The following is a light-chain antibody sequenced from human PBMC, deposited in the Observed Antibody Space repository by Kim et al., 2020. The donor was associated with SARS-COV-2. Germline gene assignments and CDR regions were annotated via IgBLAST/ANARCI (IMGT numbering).Light chain of an antibody. CDR1: ALPKKY. CDR3: QSADISHTFWV. CDR2: KDT. V-gene: IGLV3-25*03. J-gene: IGLJ3*02. Sequence: SYELTQPPSVSLSPGQTARITCSGDALPKKYAYWFQQKPGQAPVLVMSKDTERPSGIPERFSGSTSGTTVTLTISGVQAEDEGDYYCQSADISHTFWVFGGGTQLTVL.